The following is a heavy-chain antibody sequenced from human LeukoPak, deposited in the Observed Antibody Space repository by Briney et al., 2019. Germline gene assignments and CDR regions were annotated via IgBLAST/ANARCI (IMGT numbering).Heavy chain of an antibody. Sequence: PSETLSLTCSVSGVSISSGSNYWGWIRQPPGKTLEWIGSIYSRGNTYYNPSLKSRVIILIDTAKNHFSLNLSSVTAADTAVYYCARSDGYGLVGIWGQGTLVTVSS. CDR3: ARSDGYGLVGI. CDR1: GVSISSGSNY. CDR2: IYSRGNT. D-gene: IGHD3-10*01. J-gene: IGHJ4*02. V-gene: IGHV4-39*07.